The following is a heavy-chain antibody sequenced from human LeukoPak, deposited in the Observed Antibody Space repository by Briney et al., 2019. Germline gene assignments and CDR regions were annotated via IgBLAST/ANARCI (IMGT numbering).Heavy chain of an antibody. D-gene: IGHD2-8*01. Sequence: ASVKVSCKASGYTFTSYAMHWVRQAPGQRLEWMGWINAGNGNTKYSQKFQGRVTITRDTSADTAYMELSSLRSEDTAVYYCARLKYCTNGVCYAGFDYWGQGTLVAVSS. CDR1: GYTFTSYA. CDR3: ARLKYCTNGVCYAGFDY. V-gene: IGHV1-3*01. CDR2: INAGNGNT. J-gene: IGHJ4*02.